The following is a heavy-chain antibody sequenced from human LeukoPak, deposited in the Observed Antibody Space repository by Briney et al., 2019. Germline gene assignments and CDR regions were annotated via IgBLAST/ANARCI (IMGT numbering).Heavy chain of an antibody. V-gene: IGHV1-8*01. CDR1: GYTFTSYD. D-gene: IGHD3-16*02. Sequence: GASVKVSCKASGYTFTSYDINWVRQATGQGLEWMGWMNPNSGNTGYAQKFQGRVTMTRNTSISTAYMELSSLRSEDTAVYYCARDRPYYDYVWGSYRSIPAKNDYWGQGTLVTVSS. CDR2: MNPNSGNT. CDR3: ARDRPYYDYVWGSYRSIPAKNDY. J-gene: IGHJ4*02.